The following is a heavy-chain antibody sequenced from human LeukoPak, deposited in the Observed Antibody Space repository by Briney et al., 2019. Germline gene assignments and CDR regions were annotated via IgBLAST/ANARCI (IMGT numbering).Heavy chain of an antibody. CDR1: GDSVSSNSAA. Sequence: SQTLSLTCAISGDSVSSNSAAWNWIRQSPSRGLEWLGRTYHTSKWYNDYAISVKSRITINPDTSKNQFPLQLRSVTPEDTAVYYCARDLPPGAAGVTGPFDYWGQGTLVTVSA. CDR3: ARDLPPGAAGVTGPFDY. V-gene: IGHV6-1*01. J-gene: IGHJ4*02. CDR2: TYHTSKWYN. D-gene: IGHD6-13*01.